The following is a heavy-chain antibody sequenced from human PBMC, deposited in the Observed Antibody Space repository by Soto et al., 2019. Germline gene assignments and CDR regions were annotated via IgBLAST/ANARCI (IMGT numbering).Heavy chain of an antibody. CDR3: ASGPVGATTYFDY. J-gene: IGHJ4*02. CDR1: GYTFTGYY. CDR2: INPNSGGT. V-gene: IGHV1-2*02. D-gene: IGHD1-26*01. Sequence: ASVKASCKASGYTFTGYYMHWVRQAPGQGLEWMGWINPNSGGTNYAQKLQGRVTMTRDTSISTAYMELSRLRSDDTAVYYCASGPVGATTYFDYWGQGTLVTVSS.